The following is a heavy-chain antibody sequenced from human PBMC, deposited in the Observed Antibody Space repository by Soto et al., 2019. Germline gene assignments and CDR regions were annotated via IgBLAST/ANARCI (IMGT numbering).Heavy chain of an antibody. D-gene: IGHD3-3*01. CDR2: ISGSGGST. Sequence: EVQLLESGGGLVQPGGSLRPSCAASGFTFSSYAMSWVRQAPGKGLEWVSAISGSGGSTYYADSVKGRFTISRDNSKNTLYLQMNSLRAEDTAVYYCAKTPYYDFWSGYYNNWFDPWGQGTLVTVSS. CDR1: GFTFSSYA. CDR3: AKTPYYDFWSGYYNNWFDP. J-gene: IGHJ5*02. V-gene: IGHV3-23*01.